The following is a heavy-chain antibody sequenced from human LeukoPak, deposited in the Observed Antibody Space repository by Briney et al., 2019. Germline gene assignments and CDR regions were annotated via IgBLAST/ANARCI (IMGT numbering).Heavy chain of an antibody. CDR3: ARDFLVPYCSSTSCYPSCWFDP. V-gene: IGHV3-11*01. CDR1: GFTFSDYF. CDR2: ISSSGDTI. D-gene: IGHD2-2*01. J-gene: IGHJ5*02. Sequence: PGGSLRLSCAASGFTFSDYFMSWIRQAPGKGLEWISYISSSGDTIYYADSVKGRFTISRDNAKNSLYLQMNSLRAEDTAVYYCARDFLVPYCSSTSCYPSCWFDPWGQGTLVTVSS.